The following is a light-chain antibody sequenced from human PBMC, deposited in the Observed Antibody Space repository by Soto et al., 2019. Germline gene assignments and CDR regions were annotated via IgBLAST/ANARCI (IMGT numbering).Light chain of an antibody. Sequence: DIQMTQSPSTLSASVGDRVIITCRASESISGWLAWYQQKPGRATNLLIYKASSLASGVPSRFSGSGSGTEFTLTISSLQPDDFATYCCQQYNSYPYTFGQGTKLEIK. CDR2: KAS. CDR3: QQYNSYPYT. CDR1: ESISGW. J-gene: IGKJ2*01. V-gene: IGKV1-5*03.